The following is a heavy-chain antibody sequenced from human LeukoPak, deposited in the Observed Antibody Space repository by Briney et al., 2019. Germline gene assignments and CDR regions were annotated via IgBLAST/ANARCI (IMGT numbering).Heavy chain of an antibody. Sequence: SETLSLTCTVSGGSISSSSYYWGWIRQPPGKGLEWIGSIYYSGSTYYNPSLKSRVTISVDTSKNQFSLKLSSVTAADTAVYYCARKYEGVFDPWGQGTLVTVSS. J-gene: IGHJ5*02. D-gene: IGHD2/OR15-2a*01. CDR1: GGSISSSSYY. V-gene: IGHV4-39*07. CDR2: IYYSGST. CDR3: ARKYEGVFDP.